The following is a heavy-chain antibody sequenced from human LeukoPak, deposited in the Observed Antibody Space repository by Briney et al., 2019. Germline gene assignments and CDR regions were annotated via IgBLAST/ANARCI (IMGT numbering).Heavy chain of an antibody. Sequence: GGSLRLSCAASGFTFSGSWMSWVRQAPGKGLEWVASINQDGGEKYSLDSVKGRFTISRDNTKSSLYLQMNSLRAEDTAMYYCARYRHLYYWGQGTLVTVST. CDR2: INQDGGEK. CDR3: ARYRHLYY. V-gene: IGHV3-7*01. CDR1: GFTFSGSW. D-gene: IGHD3-16*01. J-gene: IGHJ4*02.